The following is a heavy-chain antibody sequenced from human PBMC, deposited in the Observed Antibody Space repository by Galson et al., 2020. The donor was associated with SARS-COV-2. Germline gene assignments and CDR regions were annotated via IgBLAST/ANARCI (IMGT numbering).Heavy chain of an antibody. CDR3: ARLHYGEYAPEAFDI. D-gene: IGHD4-17*01. J-gene: IGHJ3*02. Sequence: SETLSLTCAVSGTSISSGSYSWNWIRHPPGKGREGTGYISQNGGTYYNPSLKSRVTISGDRSKNQFSLRLSSVTAADTAVYYCARLHYGEYAPEAFDIWGPGTRVTVAS. V-gene: IGHV4-30-2*01. CDR2: ISQNGGT. CDR1: GTSISSGSYS.